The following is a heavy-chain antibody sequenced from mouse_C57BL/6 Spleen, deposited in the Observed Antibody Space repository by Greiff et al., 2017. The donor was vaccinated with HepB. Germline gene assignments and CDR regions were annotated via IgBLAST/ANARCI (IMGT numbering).Heavy chain of an antibody. D-gene: IGHD2-2*01. V-gene: IGHV1-42*01. Sequence: EVQLQQSGPELVKPGASVKISCKASGYSFTGYYMNWVKQSPEKSLEWIGEINPSTGGTTYNQKFKAKATLTVDKSSSTAYMQLKSLTSEDSAVYYCARWGVTRAYWGQGTLVTVSA. J-gene: IGHJ3*01. CDR1: GYSFTGYY. CDR3: ARWGVTRAY. CDR2: INPSTGGT.